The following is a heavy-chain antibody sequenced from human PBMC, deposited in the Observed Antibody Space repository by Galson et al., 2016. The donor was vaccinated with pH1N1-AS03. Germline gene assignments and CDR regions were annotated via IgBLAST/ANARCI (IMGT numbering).Heavy chain of an antibody. J-gene: IGHJ4*02. V-gene: IGHV4-30-4*01. Sequence: TLSLTCTVSGGSISSADYYWSWIRQPPGKGLEXIGYIYYSGRTYYKPSLKNRVTISVDTSKNQFSLKLSSGTDADTAGDFCARDKLWAPIDDWGQGTLVTVSS. CDR2: IYYSGRT. CDR1: GGSISSADYY. D-gene: IGHD1-1*01. CDR3: ARDKLWAPIDD.